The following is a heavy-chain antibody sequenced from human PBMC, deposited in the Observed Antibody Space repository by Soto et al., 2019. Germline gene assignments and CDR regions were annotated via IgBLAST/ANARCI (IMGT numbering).Heavy chain of an antibody. CDR3: TRYVSGWPFDF. CDR2: INPNSGGT. Sequence: ASVKVSCKASGYTFTGYYIHWVRQAPGQGLEWTGWINPNSGGTNYAQKFQGRVTMTRDTSISTTYMELSRLRYDDTAVYYCTRYVSGWPFDFWGQGTLVTVS. J-gene: IGHJ4*02. D-gene: IGHD6-19*01. CDR1: GYTFTGYY. V-gene: IGHV1-2*02.